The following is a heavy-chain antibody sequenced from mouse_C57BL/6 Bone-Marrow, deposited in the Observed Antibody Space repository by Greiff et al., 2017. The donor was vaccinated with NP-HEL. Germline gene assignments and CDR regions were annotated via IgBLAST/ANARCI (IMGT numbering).Heavy chain of an antibody. V-gene: IGHV5-9-1*02. CDR1: GFTFSSYA. Sequence: EVKLMESGEGLVKPGGSLKLSCAASGFTFSSYAMSWVRQTPEKRLEWVAYISSGGDYIYYADTVNGRFTISRDNARNTLYLQMSSLKSEDTAMYYCTREGYYGSSSAWFAYWGQGTLVTVSA. D-gene: IGHD1-1*01. CDR3: TREGYYGSSSAWFAY. CDR2: ISSGGDYI. J-gene: IGHJ3*01.